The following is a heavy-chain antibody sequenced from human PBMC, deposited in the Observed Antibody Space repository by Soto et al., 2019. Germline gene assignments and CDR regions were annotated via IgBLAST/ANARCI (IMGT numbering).Heavy chain of an antibody. D-gene: IGHD1-20*01. CDR2: SYYSGTS. J-gene: IGHJ4*02. CDR1: GGSIRVQSYY. V-gene: IGHV4-39*01. Sequence: TLSLTCTVSGGSIRVQSYYWTWIRQTPGKGLGWVGSSYYSGTSYFNPALKGRVTISVDTSTNQFSLRLTSVTAADTAVYYCTRRYNWNDYYFDHWGQGTLVTVSS. CDR3: TRRYNWNDYYFDH.